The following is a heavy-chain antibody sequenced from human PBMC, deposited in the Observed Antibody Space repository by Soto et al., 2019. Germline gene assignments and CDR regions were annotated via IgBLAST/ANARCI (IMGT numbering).Heavy chain of an antibody. Sequence: QVQLVESGGGVVQPGRSLRLSCAASGFTFSSYAMHWVRQAPGKGLEWVAVISYDGSNKYYADSVKGRITISRDNSKNTLYLQMNSLRAEDTAVYYCAKAARTDYGDYAPYYFDYWGQGTLVTVSS. D-gene: IGHD4-17*01. CDR3: AKAARTDYGDYAPYYFDY. V-gene: IGHV3-30-3*01. CDR2: ISYDGSNK. CDR1: GFTFSSYA. J-gene: IGHJ4*02.